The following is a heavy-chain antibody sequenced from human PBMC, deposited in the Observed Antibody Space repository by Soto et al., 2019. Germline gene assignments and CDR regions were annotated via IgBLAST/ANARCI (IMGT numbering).Heavy chain of an antibody. J-gene: IGHJ4*02. V-gene: IGHV4-30-4*01. CDR3: ARVGGYDSDFDY. Sequence: PSETLSLTCTVSGGSISSGDYYWSWIRQPPGKGLEWIGYIYYSGSTYYNPSLKSRVTISVDTSKNQFSLKLSSVTAADTAVYYCARVGGYDSDFDYWGQGTLVTSPQ. D-gene: IGHD5-12*01. CDR1: GGSISSGDYY. CDR2: IYYSGST.